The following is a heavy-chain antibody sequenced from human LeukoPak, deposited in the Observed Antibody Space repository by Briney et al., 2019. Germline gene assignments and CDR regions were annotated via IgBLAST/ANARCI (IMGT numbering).Heavy chain of an antibody. Sequence: GGSLRLSCGASGFTFSSYAMSLVRQAPGKGLEWVSGINGAGGSTYYADSVKGRFTISRDNSRNTLYLQMSSLRADDTAVYYCAKDKGPYSFGLSPFDSWGQGTLVTVSS. CDR1: GFTFSSYA. CDR3: AKDKGPYSFGLSPFDS. CDR2: INGAGGST. V-gene: IGHV3-23*01. J-gene: IGHJ4*02. D-gene: IGHD5-18*01.